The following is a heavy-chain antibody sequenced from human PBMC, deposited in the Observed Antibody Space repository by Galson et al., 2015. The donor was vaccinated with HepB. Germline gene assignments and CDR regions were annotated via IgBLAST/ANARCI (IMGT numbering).Heavy chain of an antibody. J-gene: IGHJ5*02. CDR3: ARATLTWFDP. Sequence: SLRLSCAGSGFTFSGSAMHWVRQAPGKGLEWVSYISGSGSTTIFYANSVKGRFTISRDNAKNSGYLQMSSLRAEDTAVYYCARATLTWFDPWGQGTLVTVSS. V-gene: IGHV3-48*04. D-gene: IGHD2/OR15-2a*01. CDR1: GFTFSGSA. CDR2: ISGSGSTTI.